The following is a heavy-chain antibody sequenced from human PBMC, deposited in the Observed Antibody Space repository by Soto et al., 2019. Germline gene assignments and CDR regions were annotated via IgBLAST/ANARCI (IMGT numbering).Heavy chain of an antibody. Sequence: SETLSLTCAVYGGSFSGYYWSWIRQPPGKGLEWIGEINHSGSTNYNPSLKSRVTISVDTSKNQFSLKLSSVTAADTAVYYCASVPNGEQWLGKREGYFDYWGQGTLVTVSS. CDR2: INHSGST. J-gene: IGHJ4*02. CDR3: ASVPNGEQWLGKREGYFDY. V-gene: IGHV4-34*01. D-gene: IGHD6-19*01. CDR1: GGSFSGYY.